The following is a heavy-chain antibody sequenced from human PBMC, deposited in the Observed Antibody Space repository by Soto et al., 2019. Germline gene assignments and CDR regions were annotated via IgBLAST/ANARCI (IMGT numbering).Heavy chain of an antibody. CDR3: ARDASGWNHAFDI. J-gene: IGHJ4*02. CDR1: GFTFSTNE. CDR2: IDGSGNT. Sequence: GGSLRLSCAASGFTFSTNEMNWVRQAPGKGLEYISYIDGSGNTYYIDSVKGRFTISRDNAKNSLYLQMNSLRVEDTAVYYCARDASGWNHAFDIWGQGTLVTVSS. D-gene: IGHD6-19*01. V-gene: IGHV3-48*03.